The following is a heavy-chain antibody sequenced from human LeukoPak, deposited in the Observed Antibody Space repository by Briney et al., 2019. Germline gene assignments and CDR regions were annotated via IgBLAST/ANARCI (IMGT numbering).Heavy chain of an antibody. D-gene: IGHD1-1*01. J-gene: IGHJ4*02. CDR3: ARVAKERVGGVYYFDY. Sequence: PGGSLRLSCAASGLSFSDYDMHGVRQATGKGLECVSANGTAGDTYYTGSVKGRFTISRENAKNSLYLQMNSLRAGDTAVYYCARVAKERVGGVYYFDYWGQGTLVTVSS. CDR2: NGTAGDT. V-gene: IGHV3-13*01. CDR1: GLSFSDYD.